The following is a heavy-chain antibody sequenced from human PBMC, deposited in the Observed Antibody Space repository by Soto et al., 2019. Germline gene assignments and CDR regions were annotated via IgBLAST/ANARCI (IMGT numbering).Heavy chain of an antibody. CDR3: ARRFYGGNS. CDR2: ISSSSSYI. V-gene: IGHV3-21*01. J-gene: IGHJ4*02. CDR1: GFSFSSYA. Sequence: LRLSCAASGFSFSSYAMHWVRQAPGKGPEWVSSISSSSSYIYYADSVKGRFTISRDNAKNSLYLQMNSLRAEDTAVYYCARRFYGGNSWGQGTLVTVPQ. D-gene: IGHD4-17*01.